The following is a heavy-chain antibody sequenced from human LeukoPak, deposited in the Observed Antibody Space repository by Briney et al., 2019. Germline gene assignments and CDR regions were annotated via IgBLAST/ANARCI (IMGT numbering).Heavy chain of an antibody. J-gene: IGHJ5*02. D-gene: IGHD6-13*01. CDR1: GGTFSSYA. CDR3: ARAGYSSSWYYWFDP. V-gene: IGHV1-69*04. CDR2: IIPILGIA. Sequence: SVKVSCKASGGTFSSYAISWVRQAPGQGLEWMGRIIPILGIANYAQKFQGRVTITADKSTSTAYMELSSLRSEDTAVYYCARAGYSSSWYYWFDPWGQGTLVTVSS.